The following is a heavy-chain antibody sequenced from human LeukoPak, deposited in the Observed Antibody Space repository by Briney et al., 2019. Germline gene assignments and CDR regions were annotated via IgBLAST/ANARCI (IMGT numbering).Heavy chain of an antibody. CDR3: ARVGAATIDPEDYYYYGMDV. D-gene: IGHD5-12*01. Sequence: GRSLRLSCAASGFTFSSYGMHWVRQAPGKGLEWVAVIWYDGSNKYYADSVKGRFTISRDNSKNTLYLQMNSLRAEDTAVYYCARVGAATIDPEDYYYYGMDVWGKGTTVTVSS. V-gene: IGHV3-33*01. CDR1: GFTFSSYG. CDR2: IWYDGSNK. J-gene: IGHJ6*04.